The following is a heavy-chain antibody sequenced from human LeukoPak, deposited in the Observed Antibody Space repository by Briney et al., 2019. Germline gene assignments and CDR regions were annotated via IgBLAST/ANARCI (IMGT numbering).Heavy chain of an antibody. Sequence: GGSLRLSCAASGFTFSSYAMHWVRQAPGKGLEWVAVISYDGSNKYYADSVKGRFTISRDNSKNTLYLQMSSLRAEDTAVYYCARNLAVAGTSYYGMDVWGQGTTVTVSS. D-gene: IGHD6-19*01. CDR1: GFTFSSYA. CDR3: ARNLAVAGTSYYGMDV. V-gene: IGHV3-30*04. CDR2: ISYDGSNK. J-gene: IGHJ6*02.